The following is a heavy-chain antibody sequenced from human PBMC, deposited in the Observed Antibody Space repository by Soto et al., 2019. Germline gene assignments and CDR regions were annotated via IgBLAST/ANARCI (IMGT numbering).Heavy chain of an antibody. CDR1: GGTFSSYA. CDR3: ARAALEEAAAGLDY. D-gene: IGHD6-13*01. Sequence: QVQLVQSGAEVKKPGSSVKVSCKASGGTFSSYAISWVRQAPGQGLEWKGGIIPIFGTANYAQKFQGRVTITAGESTSTAYMEMSSLRSEDTAAYYCARAALEEAAAGLDYWGQGTLATVSS. J-gene: IGHJ4*02. CDR2: IIPIFGTA. V-gene: IGHV1-69*01.